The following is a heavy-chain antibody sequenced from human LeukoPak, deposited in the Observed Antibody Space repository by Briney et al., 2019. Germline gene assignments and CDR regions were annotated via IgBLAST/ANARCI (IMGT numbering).Heavy chain of an antibody. CDR1: GFTFNAFG. Sequence: GGSLRLSCAASGFTFNAFGMNWVRQAPGKGLEWVSYIGTTSGAIYYADSVKGRFTISRDSAKNSLYLRMNSLRAEDTAVYYCARFRTWGDKAFDYWGQGTLVTVSS. CDR3: ARFRTWGDKAFDY. J-gene: IGHJ4*02. CDR2: IGTTSGAI. D-gene: IGHD2-21*02. V-gene: IGHV3-48*01.